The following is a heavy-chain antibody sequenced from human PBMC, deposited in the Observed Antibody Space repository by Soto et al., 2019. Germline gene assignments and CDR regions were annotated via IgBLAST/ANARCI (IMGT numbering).Heavy chain of an antibody. CDR3: ARGACSGGNCYSFHFDY. D-gene: IGHD2-15*01. CDR1: GYTFTSYA. J-gene: IGHJ4*02. V-gene: IGHV1-3*01. CDR2: INAGNGNT. Sequence: QVQLVQSGAEVKKPGASVKVSCKASGYTFTSYAMHWVRQAPGQRLEWMGWINAGNGNTQYSQKFQGRVTTTRDTSASTAYMDLSSLRSEDTAVYFCARGACSGGNCYSFHFDYWGQGTLVTVSS.